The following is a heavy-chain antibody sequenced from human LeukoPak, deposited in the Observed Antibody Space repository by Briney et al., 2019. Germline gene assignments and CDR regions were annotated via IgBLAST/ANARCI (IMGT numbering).Heavy chain of an antibody. V-gene: IGHV1-46*01. CDR1: GYTFTSYY. J-gene: IGHJ4*02. CDR2: INPSGGST. Sequence: ASVKVSCKASGYTFTSYYMHWVRQAPGQGLEWMGIINPSGGSTSYAQKFQGRVTMTRDTSTSTVYMELSSLRSEDTAVYYCARVGDSSSWYVRVLRRYYFDYWGQGTLVTVSS. D-gene: IGHD6-13*01. CDR3: ARVGDSSSWYVRVLRRYYFDY.